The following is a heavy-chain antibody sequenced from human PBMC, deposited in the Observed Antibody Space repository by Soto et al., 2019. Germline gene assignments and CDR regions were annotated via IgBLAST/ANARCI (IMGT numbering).Heavy chain of an antibody. CDR3: ARGYYDSGDYSYFDY. J-gene: IGHJ4*02. CDR1: GYTFTSYD. CDR2: INTLSGDT. V-gene: IGHV1-2*02. Sequence: ASVKVSCKASGYTFTSYDVTWVRQATGQGLEWMGWINTLSGDTSFPQKFQGRLAMTRDTSIDTAFMEVSRLTSDDTAIYYCARGYYDSGDYSYFDYWGQGTLVTVSS. D-gene: IGHD3-22*01.